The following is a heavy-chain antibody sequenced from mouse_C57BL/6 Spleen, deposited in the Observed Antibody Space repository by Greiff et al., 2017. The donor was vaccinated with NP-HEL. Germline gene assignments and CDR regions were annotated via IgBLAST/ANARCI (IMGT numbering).Heavy chain of an antibody. Sequence: VQLKESGGGLVKPGGSLKLSCAASGFTFSDYGMHWVRQAPEKGLEWVAYISSGSSTIYYADTVKGRFTISRDNAKNTLFLQMTSLRSEDTAMYYCARAYSNYWYFDVWGTGTTVTVSS. D-gene: IGHD2-5*01. V-gene: IGHV5-17*01. CDR3: ARAYSNYWYFDV. J-gene: IGHJ1*03. CDR1: GFTFSDYG. CDR2: ISSGSSTI.